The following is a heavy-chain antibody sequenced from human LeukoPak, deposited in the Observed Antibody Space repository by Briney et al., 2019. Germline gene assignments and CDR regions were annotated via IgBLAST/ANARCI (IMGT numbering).Heavy chain of an antibody. CDR3: ARDRSPYESSAYYVGY. V-gene: IGHV3-48*02. CDR2: ISSSSSII. CDR1: GFTFRSYA. D-gene: IGHD3-22*01. J-gene: IGHJ4*02. Sequence: PGGSLRLSCAASGFTFRSYAMNWVRQAPGKGLEWVSYISSSSSIIYHADSVKGRFTISRDNAKNSLYLQMNSLRDEDTAVFYCARDRSPYESSAYYVGYWGQGTLVTVSS.